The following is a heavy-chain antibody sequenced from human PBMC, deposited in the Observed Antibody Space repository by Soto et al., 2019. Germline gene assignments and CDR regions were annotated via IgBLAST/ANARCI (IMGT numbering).Heavy chain of an antibody. Sequence: LRLSCAASDFTFSNAWINWVRQAPGKGLEWVGRIKSKTHGGTTDFAAPVKGRFAISRDDSKNMVYLQMNSLRAEDTAVYYCALTVQGYREARGYWGQGTLVTVSS. CDR1: DFTFSNAW. CDR2: IKSKTHGGTT. V-gene: IGHV3-15*07. J-gene: IGHJ4*02. CDR3: ALTVQGYREARGY. D-gene: IGHD5-12*01.